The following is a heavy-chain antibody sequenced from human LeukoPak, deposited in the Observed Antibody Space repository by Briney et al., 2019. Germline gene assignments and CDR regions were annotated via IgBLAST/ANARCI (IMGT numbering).Heavy chain of an antibody. V-gene: IGHV1-69*13. CDR3: ARSIGTTVTSPPDY. J-gene: IGHJ4*02. D-gene: IGHD4-17*01. CDR2: IIPIFGTA. CDR1: GYTFTDYG. Sequence: GASVKVSCKASGYTFTDYGISWVRQAPGQGLEWMGGIIPIFGTANYAQKFQGRVTITADESTSTAYMELSSLRSEDTAVYYCARSIGTTVTSPPDYWGQGTLVTVSS.